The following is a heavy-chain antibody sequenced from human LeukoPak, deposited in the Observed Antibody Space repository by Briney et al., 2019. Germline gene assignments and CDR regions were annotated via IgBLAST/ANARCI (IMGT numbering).Heavy chain of an antibody. CDR3: ARVGLDRRGYSGYEAFDY. Sequence: GGSLRLSCTASGFTFSTYYMNWVRQAPGKGLEWVSSISTSSSYIYYADAVKGRFTISRDNAKNSLYLQINSLRAEDTAVYYCARVGLDRRGYSGYEAFDYWGQGTLVTVSS. CDR1: GFTFSTYY. V-gene: IGHV3-21*01. CDR2: ISTSSSYI. D-gene: IGHD5-12*01. J-gene: IGHJ4*02.